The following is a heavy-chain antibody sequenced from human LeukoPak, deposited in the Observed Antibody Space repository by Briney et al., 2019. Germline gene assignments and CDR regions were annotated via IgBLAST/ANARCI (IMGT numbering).Heavy chain of an antibody. CDR2: ISGSGGST. CDR3: ASAGSDSYGHDDFDY. Sequence: SGGSLRLSCAASGFTFSSYAMSWVRQAPGKGLEWVSAISGSGGSTYYADSVKGRFTTSRDNPKNTLYLQMNSLRAEDTAVYYCASAGSDSYGHDDFDYWGQGTLVTVSS. CDR1: GFTFSSYA. V-gene: IGHV3-23*01. J-gene: IGHJ4*02. D-gene: IGHD5-18*01.